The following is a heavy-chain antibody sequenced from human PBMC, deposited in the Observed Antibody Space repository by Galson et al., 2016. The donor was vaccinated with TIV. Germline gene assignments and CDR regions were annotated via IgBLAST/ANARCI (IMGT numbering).Heavy chain of an antibody. D-gene: IGHD3-3*01. CDR3: ARAITNFVVVRWEIDY. Sequence: SLRLSCAASGFTFSDYYMGWIRQAPGKGLEWVSFITPTSSYTNYGDSAKGRFTISRDNAKNSLFLQMNSLRAEDTAVYYCARAITNFVVVRWEIDYWGQGTRVTVSS. J-gene: IGHJ4*02. V-gene: IGHV3-11*06. CDR2: ITPTSSYT. CDR1: GFTFSDYY.